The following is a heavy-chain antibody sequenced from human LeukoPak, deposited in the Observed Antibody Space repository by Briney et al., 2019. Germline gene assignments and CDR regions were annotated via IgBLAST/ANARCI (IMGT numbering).Heavy chain of an antibody. Sequence: GASVKVSCKASGGTFSSYAISWVRQAPGQGLEWMGRIIPILGIANYAQKFQGRVTITADKSTSTAYMGLSSLRSEDTAVYYCARAGYCSSTSCPADAFDIWGQGTMVTVSS. CDR3: ARAGYCSSTSCPADAFDI. V-gene: IGHV1-69*04. CDR1: GGTFSSYA. D-gene: IGHD2-2*01. CDR2: IIPILGIA. J-gene: IGHJ3*02.